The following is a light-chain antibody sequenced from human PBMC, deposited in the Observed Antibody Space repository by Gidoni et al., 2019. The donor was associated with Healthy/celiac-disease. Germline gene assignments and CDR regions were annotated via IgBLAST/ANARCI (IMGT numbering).Light chain of an antibody. J-gene: IGLJ2*01. CDR3: NSRDSSGNHVV. CDR2: GKN. Sequence: SSELTQDLAVSVALGQTVRITCQGDSLRRYYASWYQQKPGQAPVLVIYGKNNRPSGIPDRFSGSSSGNTASLTSTGAQAEDEADYYCNSRDSSGNHVVFGGGTKLTVL. CDR1: SLRRYY. V-gene: IGLV3-19*01.